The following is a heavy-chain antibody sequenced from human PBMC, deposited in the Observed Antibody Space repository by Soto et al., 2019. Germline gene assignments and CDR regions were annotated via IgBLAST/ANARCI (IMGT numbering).Heavy chain of an antibody. Sequence: VQLLESGGGLVQPGGSLRLSCAASGYTFGSYAMSWVRQAPGKGLEWVSGISGSGGSTYYADSVKGRFTISRDNSKNTLYLQMNSLRAEDTAVFYCAKEPNTGSCFDYWGQGTLVTVSS. CDR1: GYTFGSYA. V-gene: IGHV3-23*01. CDR3: AKEPNTGSCFDY. D-gene: IGHD1-26*01. J-gene: IGHJ4*02. CDR2: ISGSGGST.